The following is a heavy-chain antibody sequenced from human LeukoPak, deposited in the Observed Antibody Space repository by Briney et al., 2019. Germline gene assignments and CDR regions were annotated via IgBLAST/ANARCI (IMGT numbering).Heavy chain of an antibody. J-gene: IGHJ4*02. D-gene: IGHD3-10*01. CDR1: GFTFSSYG. V-gene: IGHV3-30*18. Sequence: GGSLRLSCAASGFTFSSYGMHWVRQAPGKGLEWVAVISYDGSNKYYADSVKGRFTISRDNSKNTLYLQMNSLRAEDTAVYHCAKDLPYHYGSGSQFDYWGQGTLVTVSS. CDR2: ISYDGSNK. CDR3: AKDLPYHYGSGSQFDY.